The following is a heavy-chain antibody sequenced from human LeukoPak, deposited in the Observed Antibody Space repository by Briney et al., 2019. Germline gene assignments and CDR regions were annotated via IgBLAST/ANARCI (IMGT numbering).Heavy chain of an antibody. CDR3: AKDSAKKYDDY. Sequence: GGTLRLSCAASGFPFSSYARSWGRQAPGKGLEGVSGISGSDGSTNYADSVKGRFTIPRENSKNTLYLQMNSLRAEDTAVYYCAKDSAKKYDDYWGQGTLVTVSS. J-gene: IGHJ4*02. D-gene: IGHD2/OR15-2a*01. CDR1: GFPFSSYA. V-gene: IGHV3-23*01. CDR2: ISGSDGST.